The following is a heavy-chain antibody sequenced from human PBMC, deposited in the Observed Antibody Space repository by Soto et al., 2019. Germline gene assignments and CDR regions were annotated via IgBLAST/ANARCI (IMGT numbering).Heavy chain of an antibody. J-gene: IGHJ5*02. CDR3: ARWFKYQLLANWFDP. V-gene: IGHV1-69*13. D-gene: IGHD2-2*01. CDR2: IIPIFGTA. Sequence: SVKVSCKASGGTFSSYAISWVRQAPGQGLEWMGGIIPIFGTANYAQKFQGRVTITADESTSTAYMELSSLRSEDTAVYYCARWFKYQLLANWFDPWGQGTLVTVSS. CDR1: GGTFSSYA.